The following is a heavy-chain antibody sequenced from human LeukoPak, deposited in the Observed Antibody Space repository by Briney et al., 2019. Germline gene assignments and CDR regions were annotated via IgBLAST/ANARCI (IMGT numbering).Heavy chain of an antibody. CDR3: ARVEDGYNWGYYYYYGMDV. V-gene: IGHV3-74*01. J-gene: IGHJ6*02. Sequence: GGSLRLSCAASGFTFSNAWMSWVRQAPGKGLEWVSRINSDGSSTSYADSVKGRFTISRDNAKNTLYLQMNSLRAEDTAVYYCARVEDGYNWGYYYYYGMDVWGQGTTVTVSS. CDR2: INSDGSST. D-gene: IGHD5-24*01. CDR1: GFTFSNAW.